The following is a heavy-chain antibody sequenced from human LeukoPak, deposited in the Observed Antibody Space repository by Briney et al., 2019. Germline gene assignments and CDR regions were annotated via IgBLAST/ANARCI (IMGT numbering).Heavy chain of an antibody. Sequence: SVKVSCKASGGTFSSYAISWVRQAPGQGLEWMGGIIPIFGTANYAQKFQGRVTITADESTSTAYMELSSLRSEDTAVYYCARGGLSNWWGFPQDNWFDPWGQGTLVTVSS. CDR3: ARGGLSNWWGFPQDNWFDP. CDR1: GGTFSSYA. D-gene: IGHD2-8*02. J-gene: IGHJ5*02. V-gene: IGHV1-69*13. CDR2: IIPIFGTA.